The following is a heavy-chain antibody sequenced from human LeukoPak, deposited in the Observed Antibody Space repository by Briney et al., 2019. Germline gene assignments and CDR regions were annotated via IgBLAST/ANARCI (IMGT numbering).Heavy chain of an antibody. V-gene: IGHV4-34*01. CDR1: SEFFSGFY. Sequence: ETLSLTCGVSSEFFSGFYWGWIRQPPGKGLEWIGDINDSGTTKYNPTLKSRVTISIDTSKNQFSLRVKSVTAADTAVYYCARLPLGAFGEVLNFDCWGQGILVTVSS. CDR2: INDSGTT. CDR3: ARLPLGAFGEVLNFDC. J-gene: IGHJ4*02. D-gene: IGHD3-10*01.